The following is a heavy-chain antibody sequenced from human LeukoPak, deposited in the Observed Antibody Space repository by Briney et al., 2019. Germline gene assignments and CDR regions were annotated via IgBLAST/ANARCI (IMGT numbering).Heavy chain of an antibody. CDR1: GYTFTVYY. Sequence: ASVKVSCKASGYTFTVYYMHWVRLAPGQGLEWMGWINPNSGGTNYAQKFQGRVTMTRDTSISTAYMELSRLRSDDTAVYYCARYDYSNLRMAEHFQHWGQGTLVTVSS. CDR2: INPNSGGT. CDR3: ARYDYSNLRMAEHFQH. D-gene: IGHD4-11*01. J-gene: IGHJ1*01. V-gene: IGHV1-2*02.